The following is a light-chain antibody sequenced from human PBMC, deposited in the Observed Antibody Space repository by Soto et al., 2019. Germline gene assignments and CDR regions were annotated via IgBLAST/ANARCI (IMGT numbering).Light chain of an antibody. CDR2: EVS. J-gene: IGLJ1*01. Sequence: QSALTQPASVSGSPGQSITISCTGTSSDVGRYDYVSWYQLHPGKAPKLMVFEVSNRPSGVSYRFSGSKSGNTASLTISGLQADDEADYFCSSYSIRTAYLFGTGTKLTVL. CDR1: SSDVGRYDY. CDR3: SSYSIRTAYL. V-gene: IGLV2-14*01.